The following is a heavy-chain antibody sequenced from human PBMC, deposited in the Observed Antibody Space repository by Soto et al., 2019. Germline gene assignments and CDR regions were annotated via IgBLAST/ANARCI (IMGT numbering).Heavy chain of an antibody. Sequence: SETLSLTCTVSGGSISSYYWSWIRQPPGRGLEWIGYIYYSGSTNYNPSLKSRVTISLDTSKNQFSLNLSSVTAADTAVYYCAREIGYCSGGSCYSGWFDPWGQGTLVTVSS. CDR2: IYYSGST. CDR1: GGSISSYY. J-gene: IGHJ5*02. D-gene: IGHD2-15*01. CDR3: AREIGYCSGGSCYSGWFDP. V-gene: IGHV4-59*01.